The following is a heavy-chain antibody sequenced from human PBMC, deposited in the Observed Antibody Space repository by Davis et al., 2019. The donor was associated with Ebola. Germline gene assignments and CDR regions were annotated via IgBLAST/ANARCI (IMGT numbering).Heavy chain of an antibody. V-gene: IGHV3-9*01. D-gene: IGHD2-8*02. J-gene: IGHJ4*02. CDR2: ISWNSGSI. CDR3: AVTHKYWYYFDY. Sequence: PGGSLRLSCAASGFTFDDYAMHWVRQAPGKGLEWVSGISWNSGSIGYADSVKGRFTISRDNAKNSLYLQMNSLRAEDTALYYCAVTHKYWYYFDYWGQGTLVTVSS. CDR1: GFTFDDYA.